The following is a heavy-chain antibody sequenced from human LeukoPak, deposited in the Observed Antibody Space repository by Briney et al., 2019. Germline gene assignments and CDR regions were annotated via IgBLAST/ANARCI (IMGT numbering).Heavy chain of an antibody. Sequence: SETQSLTCAVYGGSFSVYYWSWIRQPPGKGLEWIEEINHSGSTNYNPSLKSRVTISVDTSKNQFSLKLSSVTAADTAVYYCARHDSSGPGDYWGQGTLVTVSS. V-gene: IGHV4-34*01. CDR3: ARHDSSGPGDY. D-gene: IGHD3-22*01. CDR2: INHSGST. CDR1: GGSFSVYY. J-gene: IGHJ4*02.